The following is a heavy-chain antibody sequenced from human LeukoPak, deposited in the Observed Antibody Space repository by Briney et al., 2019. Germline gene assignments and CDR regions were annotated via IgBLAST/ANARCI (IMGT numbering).Heavy chain of an antibody. Sequence: ASVKVSCKASGYTFTDYYMHWVRQAPGQGLEWMGWINPNSGGTNYAQKFQGRATMTRDTSISTAYMELSSLRSEDTAVYYCARDRGGQLLGWFDPWGQGTLVTVSS. CDR2: INPNSGGT. CDR1: GYTFTDYY. V-gene: IGHV1-2*02. D-gene: IGHD2-2*01. CDR3: ARDRGGQLLGWFDP. J-gene: IGHJ5*02.